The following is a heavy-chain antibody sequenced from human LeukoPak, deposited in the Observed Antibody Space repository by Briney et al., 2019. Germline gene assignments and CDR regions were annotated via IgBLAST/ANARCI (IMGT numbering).Heavy chain of an antibody. CDR1: GGSISSSSYY. CDR3: AREFFSGYYDSSASGAFDI. Sequence: SETLSLTCTVSGGSISSSSYYWGWIRQPPGKGLEWIGSIYYSGSTYYNPSLKSRVTISVDTSKNQFSLKLSSVTAADTAVYYCAREFFSGYYDSSASGAFDIWGQGTMVTVSS. D-gene: IGHD3-22*01. CDR2: IYYSGST. J-gene: IGHJ3*02. V-gene: IGHV4-39*02.